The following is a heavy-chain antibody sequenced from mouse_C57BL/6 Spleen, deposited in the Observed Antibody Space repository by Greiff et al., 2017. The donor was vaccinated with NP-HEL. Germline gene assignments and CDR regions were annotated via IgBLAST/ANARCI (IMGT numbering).Heavy chain of an antibody. V-gene: IGHV14-1*01. J-gene: IGHJ3*01. CDR3: LYYDYPEFAY. Sequence: EVHLVESGAELVRPGASVKLSCTASGFNIKDYYMPWVKQRPEQGLEWIGRIDPEDGDTEYVPKFQGKATMTADTSSNTAYLQLSSLTSEDTAVYYCLYYDYPEFAYWGQGTLVTVSA. CDR2: IDPEDGDT. D-gene: IGHD2-4*01. CDR1: GFNIKDYY.